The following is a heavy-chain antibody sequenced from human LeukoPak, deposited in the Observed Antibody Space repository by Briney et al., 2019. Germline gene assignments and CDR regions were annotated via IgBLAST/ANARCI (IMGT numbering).Heavy chain of an antibody. V-gene: IGHV1-18*01. CDR2: ISVYNGKT. J-gene: IGHJ4*02. D-gene: IGHD6-13*01. Sequence: GASVKVSCKASGYTFISYGISWVRQAPGQGLEWMGWISVYNGKTNYAQKFQGRVTITADKSTSTAYMELSSLRSEDTAVYYCAREREVAAADLTFDYWGQGTLVTVSS. CDR3: AREREVAAADLTFDY. CDR1: GYTFISYG.